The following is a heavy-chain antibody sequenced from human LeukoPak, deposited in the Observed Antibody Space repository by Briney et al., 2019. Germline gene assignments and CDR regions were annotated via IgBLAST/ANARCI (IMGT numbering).Heavy chain of an antibody. Sequence: ASVKVSCKASGYTFTDYYIHWVRQAPGQGLEWMGLINTASGATTYAQQFQDRVTMTRDAPTNAVYMDLSSLTSEDTAVYYCARDRERRSRDGYPYAYDYWGQGTLVTVSS. CDR2: INTASGAT. CDR3: ARDRERRSRDGYPYAYDY. CDR1: GYTFTDYY. D-gene: IGHD5-24*01. V-gene: IGHV1-46*01. J-gene: IGHJ4*02.